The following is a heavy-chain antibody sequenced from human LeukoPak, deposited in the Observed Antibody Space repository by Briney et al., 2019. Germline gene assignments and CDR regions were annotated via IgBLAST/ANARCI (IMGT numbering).Heavy chain of an antibody. D-gene: IGHD1-26*01. CDR2: ISGSGGST. V-gene: IGHV3-23*01. Sequence: GGSLRLSCAASGFTFSSYWMSWVRQAPGKGLEWVSAISGSGGSTYYADSVKGRFTISRDNSKNTLYLQMNSLRAEDTAVYYCAKSGRSGSYPRRYYFDYWGQGTLVTVSS. CDR3: AKSGRSGSYPRRYYFDY. J-gene: IGHJ4*02. CDR1: GFTFSSYW.